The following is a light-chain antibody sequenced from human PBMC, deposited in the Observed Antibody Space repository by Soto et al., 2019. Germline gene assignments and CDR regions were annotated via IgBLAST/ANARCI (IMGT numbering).Light chain of an antibody. CDR2: DTS. CDR1: QSVRNK. V-gene: IGKV3-15*01. J-gene: IGKJ5*01. Sequence: EVVVTRSPATLYESPGERVTLSCRASQSVRNKVAWYQQKPGQTPRVIIYDTSTRATDIPARFSGSGSGTEFTLTISSLQSEDFTIYFCQLYNIWPITSGHVTRLEIK. CDR3: QLYNIWPIT.